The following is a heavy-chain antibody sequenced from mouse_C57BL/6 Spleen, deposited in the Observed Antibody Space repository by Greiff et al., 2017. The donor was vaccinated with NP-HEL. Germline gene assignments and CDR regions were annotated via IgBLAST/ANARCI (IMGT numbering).Heavy chain of an antibody. V-gene: IGHV1-26*01. D-gene: IGHD1-1*01. CDR3: ARSGYYYGSSYYAMDY. Sequence: EVQLQQSGPELVKPGASVKISCKASGYTFTDYYMNWVKQSHGKSLEWIGDINPNNGGTSYNQKFKGKATLTVDKSSSTAYMELRSLTSEDSAVYYCARSGYYYGSSYYAMDYWGQGTSVTVSS. CDR1: GYTFTDYY. J-gene: IGHJ4*01. CDR2: INPNNGGT.